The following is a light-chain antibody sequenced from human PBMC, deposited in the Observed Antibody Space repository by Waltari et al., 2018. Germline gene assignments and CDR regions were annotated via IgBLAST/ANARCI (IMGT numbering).Light chain of an antibody. Sequence: SYELTQPPSVSVSPGQTASITCSGDKLGDKYASWYQQKPGQSPVRVIYQDSKRPSGIPERFSGSNSGTTATLTISGTQAMDEADYYCQAWDSTPVVFGGGTKLTVL. CDR3: QAWDSTPVV. V-gene: IGLV3-1*01. J-gene: IGLJ2*01. CDR1: KLGDKY. CDR2: QDS.